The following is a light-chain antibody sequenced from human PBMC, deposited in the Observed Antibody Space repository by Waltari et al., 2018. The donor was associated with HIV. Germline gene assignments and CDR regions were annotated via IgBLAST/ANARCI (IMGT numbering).Light chain of an antibody. CDR2: EVI. V-gene: IGLV2-18*02. CDR1: SSDVGAYDR. CDR3: SSYTSSNIYV. J-gene: IGLJ1*01. Sequence: QSALTQPPSVSGSPGQSVTISCTGTSSDVGAYDRISWYHQTPGTAPKLMIYEVIYRPAGVPDRFSGSKSGNTASLTISGLQAEDEGDYYCSSYTSSNIYVFGTATTVTVL.